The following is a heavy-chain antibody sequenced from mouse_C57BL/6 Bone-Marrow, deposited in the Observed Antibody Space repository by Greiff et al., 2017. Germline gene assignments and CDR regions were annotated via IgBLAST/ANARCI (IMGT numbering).Heavy chain of an antibody. Sequence: EVKLMESGGGLVQPGGSLKLSCAASGFTFSAYGMHWVRQAPEKGLEWVAYISSGRSTIYYADTVKGRFTISRDNSKNTLFLQMTSRRAEDTAMFYWARNGDITTVVADYAMDDWGQGTSVTGSS. V-gene: IGHV5-17*01. D-gene: IGHD1-1*01. CDR1: GFTFSAYG. CDR2: ISSGRSTI. CDR3: ARNGDITTVVADYAMDD. J-gene: IGHJ4*01.